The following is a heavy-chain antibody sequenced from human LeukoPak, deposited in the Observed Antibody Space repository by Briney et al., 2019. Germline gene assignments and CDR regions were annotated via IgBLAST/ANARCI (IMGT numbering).Heavy chain of an antibody. CDR3: AVRIAVAGAFDY. J-gene: IGHJ4*02. V-gene: IGHV3-23*01. CDR1: GFTFSSYA. CDR2: ISGSGGST. Sequence: GGSLRLSSAASGFTFSSYAMSWVRQAPGKGLEWVSAISGSGGSTYYADSVKGRFTISRDNSKNTLYLQMNSLRAEDTAVYYCAVRIAVAGAFDYWGQGTLVTVSS. D-gene: IGHD6-19*01.